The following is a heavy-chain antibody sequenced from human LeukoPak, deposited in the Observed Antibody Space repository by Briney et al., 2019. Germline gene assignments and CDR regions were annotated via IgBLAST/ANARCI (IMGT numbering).Heavy chain of an antibody. CDR2: VSSSSSYI. V-gene: IGHV3-21*01. Sequence: PGGSLRLSCAASGFTFSSYAMSWVRQPAGKGLEWVSSVSSSSSYIYYADSVKGPFTLSRDNAKSSLYLQMNSLRAEETAVYYCASRYEFWGKGTLLTVSS. J-gene: IGHJ4*02. CDR1: GFTFSSYA. CDR3: ASRYEF. D-gene: IGHD3-10*01.